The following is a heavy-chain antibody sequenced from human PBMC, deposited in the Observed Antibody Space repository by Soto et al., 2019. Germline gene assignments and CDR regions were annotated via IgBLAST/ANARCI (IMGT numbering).Heavy chain of an antibody. V-gene: IGHV1-58*02. CDR3: AADPDYCGWNKYKFAY. CDR2: IVVGSGNT. Sequence: GASVKVSCKASGFTFTSSAMQWVRQARGQRLEWIGWIVVGSGNTNYAQKFQERVTITRDMSTSTAYMELSSLRSEDTAVYYCAADPDYCGWNKYKFAYWGQGTLVTGSS. J-gene: IGHJ4*02. CDR1: GFTFTSSA. D-gene: IGHD6-19*01.